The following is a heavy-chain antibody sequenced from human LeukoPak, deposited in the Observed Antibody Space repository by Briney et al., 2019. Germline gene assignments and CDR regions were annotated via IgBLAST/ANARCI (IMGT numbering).Heavy chain of an antibody. Sequence: SETLSLTCTVSGGSISSYYWSWIRQPAGKGLEWIGRIYTSGSTNYNPSLKSRVTISVDTSKNQFSLKLSSVTAADTAVYYCATSDCSSTSCYPDYYYYGMDVWGQGTTVTVSS. D-gene: IGHD2-2*01. V-gene: IGHV4-4*07. CDR3: ATSDCSSTSCYPDYYYYGMDV. CDR2: IYTSGST. CDR1: GGSISSYY. J-gene: IGHJ6*02.